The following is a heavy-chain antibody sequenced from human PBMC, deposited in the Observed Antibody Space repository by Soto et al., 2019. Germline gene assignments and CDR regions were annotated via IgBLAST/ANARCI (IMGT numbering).Heavy chain of an antibody. V-gene: IGHV4-34*01. J-gene: IGHJ6*02. D-gene: IGHD3-10*01. CDR3: ARHRRYYYGSGSYYYHYGMDV. Sequence: SETLSLTCAVYGGSFSGYYWSWIRQPPGKGLEWIGKINHSGSTNYNPSLKSRVTISVDTSKNQLSLKLSSVTAADTAVYYCARHRRYYYGSGSYYYHYGMDVWGQGTTVTVSS. CDR1: GGSFSGYY. CDR2: INHSGST.